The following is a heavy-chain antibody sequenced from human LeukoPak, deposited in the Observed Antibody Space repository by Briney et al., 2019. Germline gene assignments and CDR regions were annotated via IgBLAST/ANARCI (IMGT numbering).Heavy chain of an antibody. CDR1: GYTFTSYA. CDR2: INTNTGNP. V-gene: IGHV7-4-1*02. CDR3: ARDYGDYFRVTYYFDY. J-gene: IGHJ4*02. Sequence: ASVRVSCKASGYTFTSYAMNWVRQAPGQGLEWMGWINTNTGNPTYAQGFTGRFVFSLDTSVSTAYLQISSLKAEDTAVYYCARDYGDYFRVTYYFDYWGQGTLVTVSS. D-gene: IGHD4-17*01.